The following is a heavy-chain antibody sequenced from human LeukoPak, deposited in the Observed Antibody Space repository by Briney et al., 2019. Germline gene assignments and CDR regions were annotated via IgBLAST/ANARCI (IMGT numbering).Heavy chain of an antibody. CDR2: IYYSGST. CDR3: ARLGGGDDYVWGSHCYYYGMDV. J-gene: IGHJ6*02. Sequence: SETLSLTCTVSGGSISSYYWSWIRQPPGKGLEWIGYIYYSGSTNYNPSLKSRVTISVDTSKNQFSLKLRSVTAADTAVYYCARLGGGDDYVWGSHCYYYGMDVWGQGTTVTVSS. CDR1: GGSISSYY. D-gene: IGHD3-16*01. V-gene: IGHV4-59*08.